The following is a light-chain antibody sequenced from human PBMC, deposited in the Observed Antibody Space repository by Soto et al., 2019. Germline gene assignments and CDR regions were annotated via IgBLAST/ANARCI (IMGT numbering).Light chain of an antibody. CDR1: SFNIGNNY. Sequence: QSVLTQPHSASGTPGQRVTISCSGSSFNIGNNYVHWYQQLPGTAPKVLIYNNNQRPSGVPDRFSGSKSGTSASLAISGLRSGDEADYYSAAWDDSLNGHVFATGTKVTVL. V-gene: IGLV1-47*01. CDR2: NNN. J-gene: IGLJ1*01. CDR3: AAWDDSLNGHV.